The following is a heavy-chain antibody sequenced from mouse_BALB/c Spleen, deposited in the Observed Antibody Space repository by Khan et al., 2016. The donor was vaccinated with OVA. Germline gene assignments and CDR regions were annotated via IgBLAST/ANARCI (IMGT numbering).Heavy chain of an antibody. Sequence: DLVKPGASVKLSCKASGYTFTSYWINWIKQRPGQGLEWIGRIDPGSGSTSYNEMFKDKAILTVDTSSTTAYIQLGSLSSEASAVCFCARSNSFGSGLYAMDYWGQGTSVTVSS. CDR1: GYTFTSYW. V-gene: IGHV1S41*01. CDR2: IDPGSGST. CDR3: ARSNSFGSGLYAMDY. D-gene: IGHD1-1*01. J-gene: IGHJ4*01.